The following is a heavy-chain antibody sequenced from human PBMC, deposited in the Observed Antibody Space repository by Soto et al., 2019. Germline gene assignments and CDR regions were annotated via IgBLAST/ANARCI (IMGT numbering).Heavy chain of an antibody. CDR1: GFTFSSYA. V-gene: IGHV3-33*01. J-gene: IGHJ4*02. CDR2: IWFDGSNK. CDR3: ARGQLPAATTYFDF. D-gene: IGHD2-15*01. Sequence: PXESLRLSCAASGFTFSSYAIHWVRQAPGKGLEWVAIIWFDGSNKYYADSVKGRFSISRDNSKNTLFLQMDSLRAEDTAVYYCARGQLPAATTYFDFWGQGTLVTVSS.